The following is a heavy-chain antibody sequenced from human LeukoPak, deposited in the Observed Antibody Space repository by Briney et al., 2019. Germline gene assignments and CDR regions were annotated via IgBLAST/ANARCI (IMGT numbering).Heavy chain of an antibody. J-gene: IGHJ3*02. CDR2: ISSSSSYI. Sequence: GGSLRLSCAASGFTFSSYSMNWVRQAPGKGLECVSSISSSSSYIYYADSVKGRFTISRDNAKNSLYLQMDSLRAEDTAVYYCARDKLRNSSGYYSRMQLFAFDIWGQGTMVTVSS. V-gene: IGHV3-21*01. CDR1: GFTFSSYS. CDR3: ARDKLRNSSGYYSRMQLFAFDI. D-gene: IGHD3-22*01.